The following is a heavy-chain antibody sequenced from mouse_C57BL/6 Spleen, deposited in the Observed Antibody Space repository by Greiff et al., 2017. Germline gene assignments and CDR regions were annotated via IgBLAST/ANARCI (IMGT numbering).Heavy chain of an antibody. CDR3: IRGYLDYFDY. Sequence: VQLVETGGGLVRPGNSLKLSCVTSGFTFSNYRMHWLRQTPGKRLEWIAGITVKSDNYGANYAESVKGRFAISRDDSKSSVYLEMIRLKEEDTATYFCIRGYLDYFDYWGQGTTLTVSS. D-gene: IGHD2-14*01. V-gene: IGHV13-2*01. CDR1: GFTFSNYR. J-gene: IGHJ2*01. CDR2: ITVKSDNYGA.